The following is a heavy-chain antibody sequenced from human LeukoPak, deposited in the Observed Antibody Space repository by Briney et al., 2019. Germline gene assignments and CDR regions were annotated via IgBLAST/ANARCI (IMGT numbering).Heavy chain of an antibody. CDR2: FDPEDGET. CDR3: ATHIQITGYYYYYMDV. CDR1: GYNLTELS. D-gene: IGHD5-24*01. Sequence: ASVKVSCKVSGYNLTELSMHWVRQAPGKGLEWMGGFDPEDGETIYAQKFQGRVTMTEDTSTDTAYMELSSLRSEDTAVYYCATHIQITGYYYYYMDVWGKGTTVTVSS. J-gene: IGHJ6*03. V-gene: IGHV1-24*01.